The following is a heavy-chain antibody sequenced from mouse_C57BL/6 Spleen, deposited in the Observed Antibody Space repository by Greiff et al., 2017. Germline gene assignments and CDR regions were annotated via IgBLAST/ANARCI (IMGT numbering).Heavy chain of an antibody. CDR2: IYPGSGST. J-gene: IGHJ4*01. CDR1: GYTFTSYW. V-gene: IGHV1-55*01. Sequence: QVQLQQPGAELVKPGASVKMSCKASGYTFTSYWITWVKQRPGQGLEWIGDIYPGSGSTKYNEKFKGKATLTVDTSSSTAYMELHSLTSEDSAVYFCARRDIKYYYAMDYWGQGTSDTVSS. CDR3: ARRDIKYYYAMDY. D-gene: IGHD1-3*01.